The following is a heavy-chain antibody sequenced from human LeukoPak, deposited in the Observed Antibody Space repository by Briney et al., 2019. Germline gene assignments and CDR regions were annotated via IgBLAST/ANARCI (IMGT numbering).Heavy chain of an antibody. CDR3: ARTDRDSSDWNFDY. CDR2: IYTSGNT. D-gene: IGHD6-19*01. CDR1: GGSISSFY. V-gene: IGHV4-4*07. J-gene: IGHJ4*02. Sequence: SETLSLTCTVSGGSISSFYWNWIRQPAGKELEWIGRIYTSGNTNYNPSLRSRVTMSVDTSKNQFSLRLSSLTAADTAVYYCARTDRDSSDWNFDYWGQGTLVTVSS.